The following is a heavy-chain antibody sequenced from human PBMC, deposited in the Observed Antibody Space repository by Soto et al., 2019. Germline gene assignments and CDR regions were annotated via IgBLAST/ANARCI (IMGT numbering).Heavy chain of an antibody. J-gene: IGHJ4*02. D-gene: IGHD6-6*01. Sequence: GASVKVSCKASGYTFTSYYMHWVRQAPGQRLEWMGIINPSGGSTSYAQKFKGRVTMTRDTSTSTVYMELSSMRSEDTAVYYCARDTLYSSSSRYFDYWGQGTLVTVSS. CDR3: ARDTLYSSSSRYFDY. CDR2: INPSGGST. CDR1: GYTFTSYY. V-gene: IGHV1-46*01.